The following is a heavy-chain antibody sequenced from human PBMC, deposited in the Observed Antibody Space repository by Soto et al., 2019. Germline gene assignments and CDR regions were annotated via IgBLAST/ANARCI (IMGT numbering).Heavy chain of an antibody. V-gene: IGHV3-48*01. CDR3: ARSPRYGDHTIDY. CDR1: GFTFSSYS. J-gene: IGHJ4*02. CDR2: ISSSSSTI. Sequence: PGGSLRLSCAASGFTFSSYSMNWVRQAPGKGLEWVSYISSSSSTIYYADSVKGRFTISRDNAKNSLYLQMNSLRAEDTAVYYCARSPRYGDHTIDYWGQGTLVTVSS. D-gene: IGHD4-17*01.